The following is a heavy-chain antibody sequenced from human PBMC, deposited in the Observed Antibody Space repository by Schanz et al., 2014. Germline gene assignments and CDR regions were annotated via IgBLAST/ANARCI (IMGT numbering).Heavy chain of an antibody. J-gene: IGHJ5*02. Sequence: QLQLQESGPGLVKPSETLSLTCTVSGGSISSSSYFWGWIRQPPGKGLEWIGSIYNSGSTYYNPPLKSQATIPVATPKNQSPRKRSFVTAADTAVYYCGRHPHYYGSGSGFDPWGQGTLVTVSS. D-gene: IGHD3-10*01. V-gene: IGHV4-39*01. CDR2: IYNSGST. CDR1: GGSISSSSYF. CDR3: GRHPHYYGSGSGFDP.